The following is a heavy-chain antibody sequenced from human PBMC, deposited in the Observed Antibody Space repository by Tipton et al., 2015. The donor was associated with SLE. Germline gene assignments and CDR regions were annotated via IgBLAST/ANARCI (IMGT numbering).Heavy chain of an antibody. CDR3: AGAWQGYCSGGTCYVLDY. J-gene: IGHJ4*02. D-gene: IGHD2-15*01. CDR1: GGSISSHY. CDR2: ISNSETT. Sequence: TLSLTCTVSGGSISSHYWSWIRQAPGKGLEWIGYISNSETTTYKPSLKSRVTISVDTSKNQFSLKLRSVTAADTAVYYCAGAWQGYCSGGTCYVLDYWGQGTLVTVSS. V-gene: IGHV4-59*11.